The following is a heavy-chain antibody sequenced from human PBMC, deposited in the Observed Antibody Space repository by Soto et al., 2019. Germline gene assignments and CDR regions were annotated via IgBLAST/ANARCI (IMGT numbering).Heavy chain of an antibody. D-gene: IGHD2-15*01. Sequence: QVQLVESGGGVVQPGRSLRLSCAASGFTFSSYGMHWVRQAPGKGLEWVAVIWYDGSNKYYADSVKGRFTISRDNSKNTLYLQMNSLRAEDTAVYYCARDGGDIVVVVAASLYGMDVWGQGTTVTVSS. CDR1: GFTFSSYG. CDR3: ARDGGDIVVVVAASLYGMDV. CDR2: IWYDGSNK. J-gene: IGHJ6*02. V-gene: IGHV3-33*01.